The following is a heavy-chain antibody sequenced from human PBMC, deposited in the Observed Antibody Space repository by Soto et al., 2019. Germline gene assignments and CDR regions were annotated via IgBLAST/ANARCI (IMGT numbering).Heavy chain of an antibody. CDR2: IKEDGSGK. D-gene: IGHD3-16*01. V-gene: IGHV3-7*03. J-gene: IGHJ4*02. Sequence: PGGSLRLSCTASGFTFSSYWMSWVRQAPGKGLGWVANIKEDGSGKYYVDSVKGRFSISRDNARNSLYLQMNSLRVEDTAVYYCVRIGRLGGYWGQGA. CDR1: GFTFSSYW. CDR3: VRIGRLGGY.